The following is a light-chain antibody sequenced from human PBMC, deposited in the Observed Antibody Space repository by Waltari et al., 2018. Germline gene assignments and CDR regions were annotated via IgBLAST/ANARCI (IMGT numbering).Light chain of an antibody. CDR3: QQAGSLPG. CDR2: SAS. J-gene: IGKJ3*01. CDR1: QSISTW. V-gene: IGKV1-12*01. Sequence: DIQMTQSPSSVSASVGARVTIACRASQSISTWLAWYQQKPGKAPKLLIYSASSLQSGAPSRFSGSGSGTDFTLTISSLQPEDSAIYFCQQAGSLPGFGPGTKLDIK.